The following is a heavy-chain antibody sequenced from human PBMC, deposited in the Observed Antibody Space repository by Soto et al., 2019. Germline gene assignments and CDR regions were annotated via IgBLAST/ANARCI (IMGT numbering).Heavy chain of an antibody. CDR1: GFAFNNYA. CDR3: AKERAARGIDY. D-gene: IGHD3-16*01. Sequence: EVQLLDSGGGLVQPGVSLRLSCAASGFAFNNYAMTWVRQAPGKGLEWVSTISNNGFTTYYADSVKGRFTISRDNSMHTVYLQMSSLRAEDTALSYCAKERAARGIDYWGQGTLVTVSS. V-gene: IGHV3-23*01. J-gene: IGHJ4*02. CDR2: ISNNGFTT.